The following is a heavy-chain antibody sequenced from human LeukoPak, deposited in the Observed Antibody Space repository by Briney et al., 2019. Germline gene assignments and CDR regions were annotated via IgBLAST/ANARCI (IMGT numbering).Heavy chain of an antibody. Sequence: ASVKVSCKASGYTFTSYGISWVRQAPGQGLEWMGWISAYNSNTNYAQKLQGRVTVTTDTSTSTAYMELRSLRSDDTAVYYCARDRLEFFRIVVVPHDAFDIWGQGTMVTVSS. D-gene: IGHD3-22*01. V-gene: IGHV1-18*01. J-gene: IGHJ3*02. CDR3: ARDRLEFFRIVVVPHDAFDI. CDR1: GYTFTSYG. CDR2: ISAYNSNT.